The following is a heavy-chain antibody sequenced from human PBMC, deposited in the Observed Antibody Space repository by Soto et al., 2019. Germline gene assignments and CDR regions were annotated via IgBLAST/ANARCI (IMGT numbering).Heavy chain of an antibody. Sequence: QVQLVQSGAEVKKPGSSVKVSCKASGGSLSNYGISWVRQAPGQGLEWMGGIIPVFGTANYAQKFQGRVTITGDESTNIVYMDVTILRSEDTALYYCARGDATKIVVTTYYAMDVWGQGTTVTVSS. CDR3: ARGDATKIVVTTYYAMDV. J-gene: IGHJ6*02. CDR1: GGSLSNYG. V-gene: IGHV1-69*12. CDR2: IIPVFGTA. D-gene: IGHD4-17*01.